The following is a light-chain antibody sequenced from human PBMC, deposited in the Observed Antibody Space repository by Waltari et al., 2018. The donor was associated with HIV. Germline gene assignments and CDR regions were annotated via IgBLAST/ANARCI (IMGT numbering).Light chain of an antibody. Sequence: DIVMTQSPDSLAVSLGESATINCKSSQSVLYSSSNRNYLAWYQQKPGQPPKLLIYWASTRESGVPDRFSGSGSGTDFTLTISSLQAEDVAVYYCQQYYSSPWTFGQGTKVEIK. V-gene: IGKV4-1*01. J-gene: IGKJ1*01. CDR2: WAS. CDR1: QSVLYSSSNRNY. CDR3: QQYYSSPWT.